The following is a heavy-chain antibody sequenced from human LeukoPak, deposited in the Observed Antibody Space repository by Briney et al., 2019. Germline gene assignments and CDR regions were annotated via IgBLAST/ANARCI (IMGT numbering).Heavy chain of an antibody. D-gene: IGHD3-22*01. J-gene: IGHJ6*03. Sequence: GASVKVSCKASGYTFTSYGISWVRQAPGQGLEWMGWISAYNGNTNYAQKLQGRVTMTTDTSTSTAYMELRSLRSDDTAVYYCARGDARSMMGTNYYYYMDVWGKGTTVTVSS. CDR1: GYTFTSYG. V-gene: IGHV1-18*01. CDR3: ARGDARSMMGTNYYYYMDV. CDR2: ISAYNGNT.